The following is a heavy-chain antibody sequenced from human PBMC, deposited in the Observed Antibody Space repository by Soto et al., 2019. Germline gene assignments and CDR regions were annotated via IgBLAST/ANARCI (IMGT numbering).Heavy chain of an antibody. J-gene: IGHJ3*02. Sequence: GGSLRLSCAASGFTFSSYWMSWVRQAPGKGLEWVANIKQDGSEKYYVDSVKGRFTISRDNAKNSLYLQMNSLRAEDTAVYYCASPGGGIAVAGTWAFDIWGKGTMVTVSS. CDR1: GFTFSSYW. V-gene: IGHV3-7*01. CDR2: IKQDGSEK. D-gene: IGHD6-19*01. CDR3: ASPGGGIAVAGTWAFDI.